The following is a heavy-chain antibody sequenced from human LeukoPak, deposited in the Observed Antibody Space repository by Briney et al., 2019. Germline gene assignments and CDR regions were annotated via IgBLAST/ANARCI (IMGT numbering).Heavy chain of an antibody. CDR2: INWNGGST. D-gene: IGHD3-3*01. J-gene: IGHJ4*02. CDR1: GFTFDDYG. CDR3: ARDRGTYYDFWSGYPDY. V-gene: IGHV3-20*04. Sequence: GGSLRLSRAASGFTFDDYGMSWVRQAPGKGLEWVSGINWNGGSTGYADSVKGRFTISRDNAKNSLYLQMNSLRAEDTTLYYCARDRGTYYDFWSGYPDYWGQGTLVTVSS.